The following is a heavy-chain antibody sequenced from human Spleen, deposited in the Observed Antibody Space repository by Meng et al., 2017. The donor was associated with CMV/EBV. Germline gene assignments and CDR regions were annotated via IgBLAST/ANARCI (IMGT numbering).Heavy chain of an antibody. CDR2: IYYSGST. Sequence: ETLSLTCTVSGGSISSSSYYWGWIRQPPGKGLEWIGSIYYSGSTYYNPSLKSRVTISVDTSKNQFSLKLSSVTAADTAVYYCARAGSWGQIDYWGQGTLVTVSS. J-gene: IGHJ4*02. CDR1: GGSISSSSYY. CDR3: ARAGSWGQIDY. D-gene: IGHD7-27*01. V-gene: IGHV4-39*07.